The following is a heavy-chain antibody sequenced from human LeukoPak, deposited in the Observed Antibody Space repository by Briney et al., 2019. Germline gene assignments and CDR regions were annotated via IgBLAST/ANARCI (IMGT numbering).Heavy chain of an antibody. CDR1: GFTFSSYW. D-gene: IGHD4-17*01. CDR2: INSDGSST. J-gene: IGHJ4*02. V-gene: IGHV3-74*01. CDR3: ASGGDYLYYFDY. Sequence: GGSLRLSCAASGFTFSSYWMHWVRQAPGKGLVWVSRINSDGSSTSYADSVKGRFTISRDNAKNTRYLKMNSLRAEDTAVYYCASGGDYLYYFDYWGKGTLVTVSS.